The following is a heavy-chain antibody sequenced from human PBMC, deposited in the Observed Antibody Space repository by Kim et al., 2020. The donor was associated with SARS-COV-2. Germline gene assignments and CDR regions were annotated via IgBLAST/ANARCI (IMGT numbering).Heavy chain of an antibody. CDR2: I. J-gene: IGHJ4*02. Sequence: IYYADTVKGRFTSSRDIAKNSLYLQMNSLRDEDTAVYYCARVVSSLACDYWGQGTLVTVSS. D-gene: IGHD3-10*01. CDR3: ARVVSSLACDY. V-gene: IGHV3-48*02.